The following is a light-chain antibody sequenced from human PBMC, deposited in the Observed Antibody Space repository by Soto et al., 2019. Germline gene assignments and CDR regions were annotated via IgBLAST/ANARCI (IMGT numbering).Light chain of an antibody. J-gene: IGLJ2*01. CDR2: EGS. CDR3: CSYAGIVV. CDR1: SSDVGSYNL. V-gene: IGLV2-23*01. Sequence: QSALTQPASVSGSPGQSITISCTGTSSDVGSYNLVSWYQQHPGKAPKLMIYEGSKRPSGVSNRFSGSKSGNTASLTISGLQAEDEADYSCCSYAGIVVFGGGTKLTVL.